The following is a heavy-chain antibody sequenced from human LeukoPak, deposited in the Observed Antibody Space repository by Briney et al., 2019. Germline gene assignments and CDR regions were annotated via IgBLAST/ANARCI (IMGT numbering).Heavy chain of an antibody. Sequence: GGSLRLSCATSAFTFSRYGMHWVRQAPGKGLEWVAFIPYDGSNKYYVDSVKGRFTISRDNSKNTLYLQMNSLRPEDTAVYYCAKGHDYNLDYWGQGTLVTVSS. D-gene: IGHD5-24*01. CDR3: AKGHDYNLDY. J-gene: IGHJ4*02. CDR1: AFTFSRYG. V-gene: IGHV3-30*02. CDR2: IPYDGSNK.